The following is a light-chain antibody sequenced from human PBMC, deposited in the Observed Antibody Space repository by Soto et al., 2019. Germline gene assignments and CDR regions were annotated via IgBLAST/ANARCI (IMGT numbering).Light chain of an antibody. V-gene: IGKV3-20*01. CDR1: QSVSSSY. CDR3: QQYGSSRYT. Sequence: EIVLTQSPGTLSLSPGERATLSCRASQSVSSSYLAGYQQKPGQAPRLLIYGASSRTTGIPDRFSGSGSGTGFTLTISRLEPEDFAVYYCQQYGSSRYTFGQGTKREI. CDR2: GAS. J-gene: IGKJ2*01.